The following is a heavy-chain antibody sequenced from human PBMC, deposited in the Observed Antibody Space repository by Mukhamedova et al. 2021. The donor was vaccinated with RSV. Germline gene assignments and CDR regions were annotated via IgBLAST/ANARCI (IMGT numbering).Heavy chain of an antibody. CDR2: INHSGST. Sequence: IRQPPGKGLEWIGEINHSGSTNYNPSLKSRVTISVDTSKNQFSLKLSSVTAADTAVYYCASAPRAQYSSSGGVPYGMDVWGQGTT. CDR3: ASAPRAQYSSSGGVPYGMDV. J-gene: IGHJ6*02. D-gene: IGHD6-13*01. V-gene: IGHV4-34*01.